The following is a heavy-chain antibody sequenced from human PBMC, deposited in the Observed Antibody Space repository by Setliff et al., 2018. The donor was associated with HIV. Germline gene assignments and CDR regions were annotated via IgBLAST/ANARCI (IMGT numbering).Heavy chain of an antibody. V-gene: IGHV3-30*02. D-gene: IGHD1-26*01. J-gene: IGHJ4*02. CDR1: GFTFSNYG. Sequence: LRLSCAASGFTFSNYGMHWVRQAPGKGLEWVAFIRYDGSNKYYADSVKGRFTISRDNAKNSLYLQVNSLRAEDTALFYCARDCAVVGGTGSLGSWGQGTLVTVSS. CDR3: ARDCAVVGGTGSLGS. CDR2: IRYDGSNK.